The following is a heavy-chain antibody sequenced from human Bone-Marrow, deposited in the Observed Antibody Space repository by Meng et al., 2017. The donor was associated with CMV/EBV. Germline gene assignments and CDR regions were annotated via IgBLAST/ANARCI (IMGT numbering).Heavy chain of an antibody. CDR2: IIPILGIA. J-gene: IGHJ6*02. D-gene: IGHD3-3*01. Sequence: SVKVSCKASGGTFSSYAISWVRQAPGQGLEWMGGIIPILGIANYAQKFQGRVTITADKSTSTAYMELSSLRSEDTAVYYCARPGDDFWSGYGRNYYYYGMDVWGQGTTFTVSS. CDR3: ARPGDDFWSGYGRNYYYYGMDV. CDR1: GGTFSSYA. V-gene: IGHV1-69*10.